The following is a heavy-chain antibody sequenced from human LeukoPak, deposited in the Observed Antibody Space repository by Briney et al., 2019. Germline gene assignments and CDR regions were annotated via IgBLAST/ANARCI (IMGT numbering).Heavy chain of an antibody. CDR2: IYYSGST. CDR1: GGSISSYY. V-gene: IGHV4-59*08. D-gene: IGHD5-18*01. Sequence: SETLSLTCTVSGGSISSYYWSWIRQPPGKGLEWIGYIYYSGSTNYNPSLKSRVTISVDTSKNQFSLKLSSVTAVDTAVYYCARHDLPDTAMAPRNWFDPWGQGTLVTVSS. CDR3: ARHDLPDTAMAPRNWFDP. J-gene: IGHJ5*02.